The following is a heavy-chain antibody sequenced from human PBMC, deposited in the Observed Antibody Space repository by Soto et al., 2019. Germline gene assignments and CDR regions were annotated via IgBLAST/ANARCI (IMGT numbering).Heavy chain of an antibody. CDR2: IYYSGST. V-gene: IGHV4-59*01. CDR1: GGSISSYY. D-gene: IGHD3-22*01. CDR3: ARAPYFYDSSGYRYGGFDY. J-gene: IGHJ4*02. Sequence: SETLSLTCTVSGGSISSYYWSWIRQPPGKGLEWIGYIYYSGSTSYNPSLKSRVTISVDTSKNQFSLKLSSVTAADTAVYYCARAPYFYDSSGYRYGGFDYWGQGTLVTVSS.